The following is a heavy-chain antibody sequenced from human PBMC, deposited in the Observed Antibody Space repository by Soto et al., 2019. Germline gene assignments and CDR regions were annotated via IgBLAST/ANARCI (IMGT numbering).Heavy chain of an antibody. Sequence: PSETLSLTCAVYGGSFSGYYWSWIRQPPGKGLEWIGQINHIGSTNYNPSLKSRVTISVDTSKNQFSLKLSSVTAADTAVYYCARGRPLLRSLGLRAAGGLVHYGMDVWGQGTTVPSP. V-gene: IGHV4-34*01. CDR1: GGSFSGYY. D-gene: IGHD3-10*01. J-gene: IGHJ6*02. CDR3: ARGRPLLRSLGLRAAGGLVHYGMDV. CDR2: INHIGST.